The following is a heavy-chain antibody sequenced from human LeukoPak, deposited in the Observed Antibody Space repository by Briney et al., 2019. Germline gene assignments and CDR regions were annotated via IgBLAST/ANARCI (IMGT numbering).Heavy chain of an antibody. CDR1: GGSISSYY. V-gene: IGHV4-59*01. D-gene: IGHD3-10*01. CDR2: IYYSGST. J-gene: IGHJ4*02. Sequence: SETLSLTCTVSGGSISSYYWSWIRQPPGKGLEWIGYIYYSGSTNYNPSLKSRVTISVDTSKNQFSLKLSSVTAADTAVYYCAREHGSGSYIPYYFDYWGQGTLVTVSS. CDR3: AREHGSGSYIPYYFDY.